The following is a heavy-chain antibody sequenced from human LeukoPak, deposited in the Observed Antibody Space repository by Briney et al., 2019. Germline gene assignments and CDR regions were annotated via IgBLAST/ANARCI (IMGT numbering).Heavy chain of an antibody. J-gene: IGHJ1*01. V-gene: IGHV1-18*01. CDR1: GYTFTSYG. Sequence: GASVKVSCKASGYTFTSYGISWVRQAPGQGLEWMGWISAYNGNTNYAQKLQGRVTMTTDTSTSTAYMELRSLRSDDTAVYYCATSSGWDAKGGYFQHWGQGTLVTVSS. CDR3: ATSSGWDAKGGYFQH. D-gene: IGHD6-19*01. CDR2: ISAYNGNT.